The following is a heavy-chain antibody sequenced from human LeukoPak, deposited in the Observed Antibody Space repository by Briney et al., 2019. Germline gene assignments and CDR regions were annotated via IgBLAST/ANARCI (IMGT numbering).Heavy chain of an antibody. J-gene: IGHJ6*03. Sequence: ASVKVSCKASGYTFIYYYMHWVRQAPGQGLEWIGWINPNSGGTNYEEKFQGRVTMTRDTSITTAYMELSRLRSDDTAVYYCARGPMVRGVKLYYMDVWGKGTTVTVSS. D-gene: IGHD3-10*01. V-gene: IGHV1-2*02. CDR2: INPNSGGT. CDR3: ARGPMVRGVKLYYMDV. CDR1: GYTFIYYY.